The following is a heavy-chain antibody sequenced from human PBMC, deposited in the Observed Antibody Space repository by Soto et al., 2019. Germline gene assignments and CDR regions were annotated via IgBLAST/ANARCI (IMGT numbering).Heavy chain of an antibody. D-gene: IGHD6-19*01. CDR3: AHSPDERLVHWFDP. V-gene: IGHV2-5*02. CDR2: IYWDDDK. Sequence: QITLKESGPTLVKPTQTLTLTCTFSGFSLSTSGVGVGWIRQPPGKALEWLALIYWDDDKRYSPSLKSRLTITMDTSTHQVVLTMTNMDPVDTATYYCAHSPDERLVHWFDPWGQGTLVTVSS. CDR1: GFSLSTSGVG. J-gene: IGHJ5*02.